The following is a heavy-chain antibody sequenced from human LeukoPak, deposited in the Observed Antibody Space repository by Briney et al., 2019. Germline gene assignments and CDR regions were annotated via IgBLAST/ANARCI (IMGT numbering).Heavy chain of an antibody. CDR1: GGSISSGSYY. J-gene: IGHJ4*02. D-gene: IGHD3-22*01. Sequence: SETLSLTCTVSGGSISSGSYYWSWIRQPAGKGLEWIVRIYTSGSTNYNPSLKSRVTISVDTSKNQFSLKLSSVTAADTAVYYCARVGDSSGYYPEVLDYWGQGTLVTVSS. CDR2: IYTSGST. CDR3: ARVGDSSGYYPEVLDY. V-gene: IGHV4-61*02.